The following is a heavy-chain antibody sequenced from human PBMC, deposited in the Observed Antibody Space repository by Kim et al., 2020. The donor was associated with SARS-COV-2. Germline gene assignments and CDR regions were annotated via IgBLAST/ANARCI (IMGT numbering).Heavy chain of an antibody. CDR3: ARDMRWLQLDY. Sequence: SVKVSCKASGGTFSSYAISWVRQAPGQWLEWILRIIPILCIANYAQKFQGRVTITADKSTSTAYMELSSLRSEDTAVYYCARDMRWLQLDYWGQGTLVTVSS. D-gene: IGHD5-12*01. V-gene: IGHV1-69*04. CDR1: GGTFSSYA. J-gene: IGHJ4*02. CDR2: IIPILCIA.